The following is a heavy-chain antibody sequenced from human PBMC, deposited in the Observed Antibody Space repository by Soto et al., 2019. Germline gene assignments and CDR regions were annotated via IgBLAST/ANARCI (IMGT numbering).Heavy chain of an antibody. CDR3: AREGWNDFNDYHYYGMDV. Sequence: EVQLVESGGGLVQPGGSLRLSCAASGFTFSSYDMHWVRQATGKGLEWVSAIGTAGDTYYPGSVKGRFTISRENAKNSLYLQMNSLRAEDTAVYYCAREGWNDFNDYHYYGMDVWGQGTTVTASS. J-gene: IGHJ6*02. CDR1: GFTFSSYD. D-gene: IGHD1-1*01. V-gene: IGHV3-13*01. CDR2: IGTAGDT.